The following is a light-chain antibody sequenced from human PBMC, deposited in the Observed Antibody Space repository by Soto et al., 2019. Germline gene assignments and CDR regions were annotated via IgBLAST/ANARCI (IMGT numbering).Light chain of an antibody. CDR1: QSVSSN. CDR2: GAS. CDR3: QQYNIWPRWT. Sequence: EIVMTQSPATLSVSPGERATLSCRASQSVSSNLAWYQQKPGQAPRLLSYGASTRATAIPARFSGSGSGTEFTLTISSLQSEDFAVYYCQQYNIWPRWTFGQGTKVEIK. J-gene: IGKJ1*01. V-gene: IGKV3-15*01.